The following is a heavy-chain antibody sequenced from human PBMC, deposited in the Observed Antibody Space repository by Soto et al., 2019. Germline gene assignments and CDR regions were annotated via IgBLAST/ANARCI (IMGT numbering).Heavy chain of an antibody. CDR2: ISSSSSTI. Sequence: PGGSLRLSCAASGFTFRSYSMNWVRQAPGKGLEWISDISSSSSTIYYADSVKGRFTISRDNAKNSLYLQMNSLRAEDTAVYYCARVGSGVSAFDIWGQGTMVTVSS. D-gene: IGHD3-10*01. CDR1: GFTFRSYS. CDR3: ARVGSGVSAFDI. J-gene: IGHJ3*02. V-gene: IGHV3-48*01.